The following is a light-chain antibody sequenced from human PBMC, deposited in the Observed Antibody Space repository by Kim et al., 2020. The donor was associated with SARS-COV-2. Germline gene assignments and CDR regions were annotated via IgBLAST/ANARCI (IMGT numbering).Light chain of an antibody. J-gene: IGLJ2*01. V-gene: IGLV2-23*02. CDR2: EVT. CDR1: TSYIGYYNL. CDR3: CSHATDRAVV. Sequence: SISISCPGTTSYIGYYNLVSWYQQHPGKAPKVIIFEVTKRPSGVSNRFSGSKSGNTASLTISGLQAEDEADYYCCSHATDRAVVFGGGTQLTVL.